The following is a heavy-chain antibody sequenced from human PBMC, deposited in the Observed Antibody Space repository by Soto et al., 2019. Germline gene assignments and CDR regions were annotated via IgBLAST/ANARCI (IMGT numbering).Heavy chain of an antibody. CDR3: ARHTPAISISDH. J-gene: IGHJ4*02. V-gene: IGHV4-39*01. CDR2: IYYSGST. CDR1: GGSISSSSYY. D-gene: IGHD2-15*01. Sequence: QLQLQESGPGLVKPSETLSLTCTVSGGSISSSSYYWGWIRQPPGKGLEWIGSIYYSGSTYYNPSLKSRVTISLETSKNQFSLKLSSVTAADTAVYYCARHTPAISISDHWGQGTLVTVSS.